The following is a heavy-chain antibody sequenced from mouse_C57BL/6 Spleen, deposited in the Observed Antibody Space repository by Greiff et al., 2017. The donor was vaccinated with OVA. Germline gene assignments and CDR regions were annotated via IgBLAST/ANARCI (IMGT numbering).Heavy chain of an antibody. J-gene: IGHJ2*01. Sequence: VQLQQPGAELVKPGASVKLSCKASGYTFTSYRMQWVKQRPGQGLEWIGEIDPSDSYTNYNQKFKGKATLTVDTSSSTAYMQLSSLTSEDSAVYYCARRELGSYYFDYWGQGTTLTVSS. D-gene: IGHD4-1*01. V-gene: IGHV1-50*01. CDR1: GYTFTSYR. CDR2: IDPSDSYT. CDR3: ARRELGSYYFDY.